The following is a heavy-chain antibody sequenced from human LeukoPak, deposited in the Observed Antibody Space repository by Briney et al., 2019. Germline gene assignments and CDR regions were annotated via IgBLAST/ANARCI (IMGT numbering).Heavy chain of an antibody. CDR3: ARTSHYVDIAATIPYGIYYFDY. J-gene: IGHJ4*02. CDR1: GYTFTNSY. Sequence: ASVKVSCKASGYTFTNSYIHWVRQAPGQVLEWMGLINPDGGNTNYAQKLQGRVTMTTDTSTSTAYMELRSLRSDDTAVYYCARTSHYVDIAATIPYGIYYFDYWGQGTLVTVSS. CDR2: INPDGGNT. V-gene: IGHV1-46*01. D-gene: IGHD5-12*01.